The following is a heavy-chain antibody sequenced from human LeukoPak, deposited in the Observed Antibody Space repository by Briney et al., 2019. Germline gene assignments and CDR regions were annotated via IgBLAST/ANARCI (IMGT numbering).Heavy chain of an antibody. CDR1: EFTFSNYW. V-gene: IGHV3-7*01. J-gene: IGHJ6*02. Sequence: GGSLRLSCVASEFTFSNYWMSWVRQPPGKGLEWVANIIQDGTEKYYVDSVKGRFTISRDNAKNSLYLQMNSLRAEDTAVYYCAREENYDFWSGHFYYYGMDVRGQGTTVTVSS. D-gene: IGHD3-3*01. CDR2: IIQDGTEK. CDR3: AREENYDFWSGHFYYYGMDV.